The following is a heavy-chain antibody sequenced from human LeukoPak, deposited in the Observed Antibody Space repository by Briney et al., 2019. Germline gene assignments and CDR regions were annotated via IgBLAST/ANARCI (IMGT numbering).Heavy chain of an antibody. J-gene: IGHJ3*02. V-gene: IGHV1-69*02. CDR3: ARGGSGSYDAFDI. Sequence: ASVKASCKASGGTFSSYTISLVRQAPGQGLEWMGRIIPILGIANYAQKFQGRVTITADKSTSTAYMELSSLRSEDTAVYYCARGGSGSYDAFDIWGQGTMVTVSS. D-gene: IGHD1-26*01. CDR2: IIPILGIA. CDR1: GGTFSSYT.